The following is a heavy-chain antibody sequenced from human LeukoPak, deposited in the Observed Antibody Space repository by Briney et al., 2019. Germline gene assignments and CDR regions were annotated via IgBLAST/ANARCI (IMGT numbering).Heavy chain of an antibody. CDR2: ISGSGGST. CDR1: GFTFSSYA. Sequence: GGSLRLSCAASGFTFSSYAMSWVRQAPGKGLEWVSAISGSGGSTYYANSVKGRFTISRDNSKNTLYLQMISLRAEDTAVYYCAKDGSVLLWFGESDAFDIWGQGTMVTVSS. V-gene: IGHV3-23*01. CDR3: AKDGSVLLWFGESDAFDI. J-gene: IGHJ3*02. D-gene: IGHD3-10*01.